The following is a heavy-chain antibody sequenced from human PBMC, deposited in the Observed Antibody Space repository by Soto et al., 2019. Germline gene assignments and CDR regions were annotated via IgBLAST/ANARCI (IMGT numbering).Heavy chain of an antibody. CDR3: ARRVTGRPTDY. J-gene: IGHJ4*02. CDR1: GGSISSSTWY. D-gene: IGHD5-18*01. V-gene: IGHV4-39*01. Sequence: PSETLSLTCIVSGGSISSSTWYWGWIRQPPGMGLEWIGSISYSGNTNYNPSLRSRITISADTSKNQFYLKVGSVTAADTAVYYCARRVTGRPTDYWGQGILVTVSS. CDR2: ISYSGNT.